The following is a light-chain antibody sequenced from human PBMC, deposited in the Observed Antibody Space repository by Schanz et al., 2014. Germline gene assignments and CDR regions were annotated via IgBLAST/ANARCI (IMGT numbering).Light chain of an antibody. CDR1: SSDVGGYNY. CDR2: DVN. Sequence: QSALTQPPSASGSPGQSVTISCTGTSSDVGGYNYVSWYQQHPGKAPKLMIFDVNQRPSGVPDRFSGSKSGNTASLTVSGLQAEDEADYYCSSYTSSSTLVFGGGTKLTVL. V-gene: IGLV2-8*01. CDR3: SSYTSSSTLV. J-gene: IGLJ2*01.